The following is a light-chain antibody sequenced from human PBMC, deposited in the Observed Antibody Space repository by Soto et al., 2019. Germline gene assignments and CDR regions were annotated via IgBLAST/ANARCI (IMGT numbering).Light chain of an antibody. CDR1: QGISNY. V-gene: IGKV1-9*01. CDR2: TAS. J-gene: IGKJ4*01. CDR3: HELDGYRLT. Sequence: DIQLTQSPSFLSASVGDRVTITCRASQGISNYLAWYQQKPGKAPNLLIYTASTLQGGVPSRFSGSGSGTAVTLTGSSLQPEDSATYYCHELDGYRLTFGGGTKVQIK.